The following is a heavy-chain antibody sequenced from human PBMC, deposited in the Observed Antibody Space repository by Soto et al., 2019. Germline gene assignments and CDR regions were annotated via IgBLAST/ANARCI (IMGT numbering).Heavy chain of an antibody. CDR1: GGSISSGGYY. CDR2: IYYSGST. V-gene: IGHV4-31*03. Sequence: QVQLQESGPGLVKPSQTLSLTCTVSGGSISSGGYYWSWIRQHPGKGLEWIGYIYYSGSTYYNPSLKRRVTISVDTSKNQFSLKLSSVTAADTAVYYCATGLLWFGSDAFDIWGQGTMVTVSS. J-gene: IGHJ3*02. CDR3: ATGLLWFGSDAFDI. D-gene: IGHD3-10*01.